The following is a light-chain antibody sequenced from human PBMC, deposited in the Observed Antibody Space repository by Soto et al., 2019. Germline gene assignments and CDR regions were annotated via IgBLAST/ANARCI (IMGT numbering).Light chain of an antibody. CDR2: AAS. CDR3: QQSYSTAGT. Sequence: DIQMTQSPSSLSASVGDRVTITCRASQSISSYLNWYQQKPGKAPKLLIYAASSLQSGVPSRFSGSGSGTDFTLTISSLQPEDFATYYWQQSYSTAGTFGGGTKVEIK. V-gene: IGKV1-39*01. CDR1: QSISSY. J-gene: IGKJ4*01.